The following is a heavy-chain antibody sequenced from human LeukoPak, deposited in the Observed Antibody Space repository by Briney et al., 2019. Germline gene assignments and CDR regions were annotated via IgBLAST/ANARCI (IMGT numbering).Heavy chain of an antibody. CDR1: GGSISSYY. V-gene: IGHV4-59*01. J-gene: IGHJ4*02. Sequence: TASETLSLTCTVSGGSISSYYWSWIRQPPGKGLEWIGYIYYSGSTNYNPSLKSRVTISVDTSKNQFSLKLSSVTAADTAVYYCARVKGREAAAGTFDYWGQGTLVTVSS. CDR3: ARVKGREAAAGTFDY. D-gene: IGHD6-13*01. CDR2: IYYSGST.